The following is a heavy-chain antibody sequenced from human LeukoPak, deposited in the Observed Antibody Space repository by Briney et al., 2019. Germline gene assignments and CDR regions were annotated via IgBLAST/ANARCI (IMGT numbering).Heavy chain of an antibody. V-gene: IGHV3-30*18. J-gene: IGHJ4*02. CDR2: ISYDGSNK. Sequence: PGGSLRLSCAASGFTFSSYAMHWVRQAPGKGLEWVAVISYDGSNKYYADSVKGRFTISRDNSKNTLYLQMNSLRAEDTAVYYCAKDGDYDSSGYPQAWGQGTLVTVSS. CDR3: AKDGDYDSSGYPQA. D-gene: IGHD3-22*01. CDR1: GFTFSSYA.